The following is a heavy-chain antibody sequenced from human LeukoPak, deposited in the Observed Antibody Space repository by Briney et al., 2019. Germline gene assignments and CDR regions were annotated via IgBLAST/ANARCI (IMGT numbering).Heavy chain of an antibody. CDR3: AKGTFWSGLLISY. J-gene: IGHJ4*02. CDR2: ISGSGGST. CDR1: GFTFSSYA. Sequence: PGGSLRLSCAASGFTFSSYAMSWVRQAPGKGLEWVSAISGSGGSTYYADSMKGRFTISRDNSKNTLYLQMNSLRAEDTAVYYCAKGTFWSGLLISYWGQGTLVTVSS. D-gene: IGHD3-3*01. V-gene: IGHV3-23*01.